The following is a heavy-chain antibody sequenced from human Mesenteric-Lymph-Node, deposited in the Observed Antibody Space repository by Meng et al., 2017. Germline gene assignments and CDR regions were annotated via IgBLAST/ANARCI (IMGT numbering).Heavy chain of an antibody. D-gene: IGHD2-21*01. CDR3: ASFDHIPRRNYFDY. V-gene: IGHV4-30-4*01. CDR1: GGSMSSGNYY. Sequence: VVVKEAGTGVVEPSQTFLLTFTVAGGSMSSGNYYWRWSRQPPGKGLEWIRYIHHSGSAYYNPSLKSRVSISVDTSKNQFPLNLNSMTAADTAVYYCASFDHIPRRNYFDYWGQGTLVTVSS. CDR2: IHHSGSA. J-gene: IGHJ4*02.